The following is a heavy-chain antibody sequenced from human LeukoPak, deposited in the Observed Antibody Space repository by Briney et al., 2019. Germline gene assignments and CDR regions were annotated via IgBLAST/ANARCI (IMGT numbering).Heavy chain of an antibody. CDR2: IDKDAIEK. J-gene: IGHJ3*01. CDR3: ARGGLSYGFDV. V-gene: IGHV3-7*01. D-gene: IGHD4/OR15-4a*01. Sequence: GGSLRLSCIASGFTISPYYMGWARQAPGKGLEWVANIDKDAIEKYYVDSVKGRFTISRDNAKNSLRLEMNSLGVEDTAVYYCARGGLSYGFDVWGAATMVTVSS. CDR1: GFTISPYY.